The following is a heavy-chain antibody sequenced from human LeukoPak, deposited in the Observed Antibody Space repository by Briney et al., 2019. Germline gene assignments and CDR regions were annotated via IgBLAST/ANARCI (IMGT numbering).Heavy chain of an antibody. CDR2: INPNGDT. D-gene: IGHD5-18*01. J-gene: IGHJ4*02. CDR1: GYTFTSYY. Sequence: ASVKVSCKASGYTFTSYYLHWVRRAPGQGLEWMGLINPNGDTNYAQKFQGRVTMTRDTSTSTVYMELNSLRSEDTAVYYCARAAGDTYGYRYYSDYWGQGTLVSVSS. V-gene: IGHV1-46*01. CDR3: ARAAGDTYGYRYYSDY.